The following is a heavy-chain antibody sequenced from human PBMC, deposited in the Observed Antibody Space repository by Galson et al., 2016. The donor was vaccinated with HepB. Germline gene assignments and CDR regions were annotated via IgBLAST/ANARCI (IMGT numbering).Heavy chain of an antibody. D-gene: IGHD1-26*01. CDR1: GDSVSNNNAG. Sequence: CAISGDSVSNNNAGWYWIRQSPSRGLECLGRTFYRSNWQNDYAESVKRRITINPDTSKNEFALHLSSVTPDDPGVYYCARSQLLGRGFGWWGPGTPGTVSS. CDR3: ARSQLLGRGFGW. CDR2: TFYRSNWQN. J-gene: IGHJ4*02. V-gene: IGHV6-1*01.